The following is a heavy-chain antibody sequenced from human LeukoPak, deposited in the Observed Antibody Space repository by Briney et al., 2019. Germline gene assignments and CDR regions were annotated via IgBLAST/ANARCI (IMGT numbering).Heavy chain of an antibody. CDR1: GFTFDDYA. CDR2: ISWNSGSI. Sequence: SLRLSCAASGFTFDDYAMHWVRQAPGKGLEWVSGISWNSGSIGYADSVKGRFTISRDNAKNSLYLQMNSLRAEDTALYYCAKDIRAYYYGSGSPIYNYGMDVWGQGTTVTVSS. V-gene: IGHV3-9*01. D-gene: IGHD3-10*01. J-gene: IGHJ6*02. CDR3: AKDIRAYYYGSGSPIYNYGMDV.